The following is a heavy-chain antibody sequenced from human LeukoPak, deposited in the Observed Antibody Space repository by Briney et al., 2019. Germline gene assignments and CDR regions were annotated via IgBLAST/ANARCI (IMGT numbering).Heavy chain of an antibody. J-gene: IGHJ4*02. CDR2: IYYSGST. V-gene: IGHV4-59*01. CDR1: GGSMSTYY. Sequence: PSETLSLTCTVSGGSMSTYYWSWIRQPPGKGLEWIGYIYYSGSTNYNPSLKSRVIISVDTSKNQFSLKLSSVTAADTAVYYCASRKLGNDYWGQGTLVTVSS. D-gene: IGHD7-27*01. CDR3: ASRKLGNDY.